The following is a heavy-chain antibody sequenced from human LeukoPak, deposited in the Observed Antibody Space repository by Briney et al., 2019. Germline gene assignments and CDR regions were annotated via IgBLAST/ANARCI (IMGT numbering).Heavy chain of an antibody. CDR3: ARVGDSSGYYYGITEYFQH. CDR2: INHSGST. Sequence: SETLSLTCAVYGGSFSGYYWSWIRQPPGKGLEWIGEINHSGSTNYNPSLKSRVTISVDTSKNQFSLKLSSVTAADTAVYYCARVGDSSGYYYGITEYFQHWGRGTLVTVSS. V-gene: IGHV4-34*01. D-gene: IGHD3-22*01. J-gene: IGHJ1*01. CDR1: GGSFSGYY.